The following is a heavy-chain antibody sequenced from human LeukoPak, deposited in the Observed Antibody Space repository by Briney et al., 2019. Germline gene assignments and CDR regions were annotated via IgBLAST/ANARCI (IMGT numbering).Heavy chain of an antibody. D-gene: IGHD3/OR15-3a*01. V-gene: IGHV1-2*02. CDR3: ARSNNGLPDYGMDV. CDR1: GYTFTGYY. J-gene: IGHJ6*02. CDR2: INPNSGGT. Sequence: ASVKVSCKASGYTFTGYYMHWVRQAPGQGLEWMGWINPNSGGTNYAQKFQGRVTMTRNTSISTAYMELSSLRSEDTAVYYCARSNNGLPDYGMDVWGQGTTVTVSS.